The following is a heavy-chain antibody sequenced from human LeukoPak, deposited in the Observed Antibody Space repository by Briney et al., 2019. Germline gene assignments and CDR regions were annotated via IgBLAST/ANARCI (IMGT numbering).Heavy chain of an antibody. CDR3: AGSSGWARYFDY. D-gene: IGHD6-19*01. CDR1: GGSISSYY. V-gene: IGHV4-59*08. Sequence: PSETLSLTCTVSGGSISSYYWSWIRQPPGKGLEWIGYIYYSGSTNCNPSLKSRVTISVDTSKNQFSLKVSSVTAADTAVYYCAGSSGWARYFDYWGQGTLVTVSS. CDR2: IYYSGST. J-gene: IGHJ4*02.